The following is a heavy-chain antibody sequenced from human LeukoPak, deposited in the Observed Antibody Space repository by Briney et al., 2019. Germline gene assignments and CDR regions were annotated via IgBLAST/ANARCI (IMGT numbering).Heavy chain of an antibody. Sequence: GGSLRLSCAASGFTFSTYWMHWVRQVPGKGLVWVSRINSDGSTTNYADAVKGRFTLSRGNAKNTLYLEMNSLRAEDTGVYYCAPEGGYSYDYWGQGTLVTVSS. V-gene: IGHV3-74*01. CDR2: INSDGSTT. CDR1: GFTFSTYW. CDR3: APEGGYSYDY. J-gene: IGHJ4*02. D-gene: IGHD5-18*01.